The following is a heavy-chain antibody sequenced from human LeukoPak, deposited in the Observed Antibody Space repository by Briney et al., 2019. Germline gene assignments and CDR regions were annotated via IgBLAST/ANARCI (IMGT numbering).Heavy chain of an antibody. V-gene: IGHV5-51*01. Sequence: GESLKISCKGSGYSFTTYWIGWVRQMPGKGLEWMGIIYPGDSDTRYSPSFQGHVTISADKSITTAYPQWSSLKASDTAMYYCARRVAAGALGNFDYWGQGTLVTVSS. CDR2: IYPGDSDT. D-gene: IGHD6-13*01. CDR3: ARRVAAGALGNFDY. CDR1: GYSFTTYW. J-gene: IGHJ4*02.